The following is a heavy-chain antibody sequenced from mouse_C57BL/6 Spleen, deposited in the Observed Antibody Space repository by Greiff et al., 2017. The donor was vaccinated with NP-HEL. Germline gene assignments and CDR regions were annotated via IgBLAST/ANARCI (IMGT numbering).Heavy chain of an antibody. CDR3: ARRIGTGTGYAMDY. D-gene: IGHD4-1*01. CDR1: GYTFTSYW. Sequence: QVHVKQSGTELVKPGASVKLSCKASGYTFTSYWMHWVKQRPGQGLEWIGNINPSNGGTNYNEKFKSKATLTVDKSSSTAYMQLSSLTSEDSAVDYCARRIGTGTGYAMDYWGQGTSVTVSS. CDR2: INPSNGGT. V-gene: IGHV1-53*01. J-gene: IGHJ4*01.